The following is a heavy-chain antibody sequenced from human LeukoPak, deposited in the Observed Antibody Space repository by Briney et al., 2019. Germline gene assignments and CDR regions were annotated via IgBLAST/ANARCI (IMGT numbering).Heavy chain of an antibody. D-gene: IGHD3-22*01. V-gene: IGHV3-30*02. CDR2: IRYDGSNK. CDR1: GFTISSYG. J-gene: IGHJ4*02. CDR3: AKVPLDYDSSCVKVTDGFDY. Sequence: GGSLRLSCAASGFTISSYGMHWVRQAPGKGLEWVAFIRYDGSNKYYADSVKGRFTISRDNSENTLYLQMNSLRAEDTAVYYCAKVPLDYDSSCVKVTDGFDYWGQGTLVTVSS.